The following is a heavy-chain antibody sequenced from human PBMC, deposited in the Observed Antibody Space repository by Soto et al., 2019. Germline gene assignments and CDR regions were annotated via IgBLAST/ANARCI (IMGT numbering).Heavy chain of an antibody. CDR1: GYTSTTYY. D-gene: IGHD3-16*02. V-gene: IGHV1-46*01. CDR2: INPSGDST. J-gene: IGHJ4*02. CDR3: ARSYYDYVWGSYRSAHFDY. Sequence: ASVKVSCKASGYTSTTYYIHWVQQAPGQGLEWMGIINPSGDSTSYAQKFQGRVTMTRDTSTSTVYMELSSLRSEDTAVYYCARSYYDYVWGSYRSAHFDYWGRG.